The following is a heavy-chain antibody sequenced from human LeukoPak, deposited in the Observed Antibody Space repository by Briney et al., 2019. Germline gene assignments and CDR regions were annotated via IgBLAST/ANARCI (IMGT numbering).Heavy chain of an antibody. D-gene: IGHD3-22*01. V-gene: IGHV4-34*01. CDR3: ARGRYDSSGYGI. J-gene: IGHJ4*02. Sequence: GSLRLSCAASGFSFSRYGMHWIRQPPGKGLEWIGEINHSGSTNYNPSLKSRVTISVDTSKNQFSLKLSSVTAADTAVYYCARGRYDSSGYGIWGQGTLVTVSS. CDR1: GFSFSRYG. CDR2: INHSGST.